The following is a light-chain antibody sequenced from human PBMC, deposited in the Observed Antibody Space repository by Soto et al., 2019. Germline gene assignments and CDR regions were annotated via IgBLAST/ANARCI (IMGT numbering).Light chain of an antibody. CDR3: AAWDDSLNEV. Sequence: QSVLTRPPSASGTPGQRVTISCSGSSSNIGSNTVHWSHQLPGTPPNPLIYSNNQRPSGVPARLSGSKSGTSASLAISGLQSEDEADYYCAAWDDSLNEVFGTGTKVTVL. CDR1: SSNIGSNT. CDR2: SNN. J-gene: IGLJ1*01. V-gene: IGLV1-44*01.